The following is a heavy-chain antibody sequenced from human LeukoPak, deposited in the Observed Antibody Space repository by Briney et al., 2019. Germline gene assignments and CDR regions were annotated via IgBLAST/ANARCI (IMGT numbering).Heavy chain of an antibody. J-gene: IGHJ4*02. V-gene: IGHV1-46*01. D-gene: IGHD2-2*03. CDR1: GGTFSSYA. CDR3: ARGPGYCSSTSCYFFDY. CDR2: INPSGGRT. Sequence: GASVKVSCKASGGTFSSYAISWVRQAPGQGLEWMGIINPSGGRTSYAQKFQGRVTMTRDTSTSTVYMELSSLRSEDTAVYYCARGPGYCSSTSCYFFDYWGQGTLVTVSS.